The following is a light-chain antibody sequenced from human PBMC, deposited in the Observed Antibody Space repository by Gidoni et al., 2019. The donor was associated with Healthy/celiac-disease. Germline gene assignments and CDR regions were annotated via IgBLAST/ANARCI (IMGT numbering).Light chain of an antibody. CDR2: GAS. V-gene: IGKV3-20*01. CDR1: QSVSSSY. CDR3: QQYGSSPMYT. Sequence: LVLTQSPGPLSLSPGERATLSCRASQSVSSSYLAWYQQKPGQAPRLLIYGASSRATGIPDRFSGSGSGTDFTLTISRLEPEDFAVYYCQQYGSSPMYTFGQGTKLEIK. J-gene: IGKJ2*01.